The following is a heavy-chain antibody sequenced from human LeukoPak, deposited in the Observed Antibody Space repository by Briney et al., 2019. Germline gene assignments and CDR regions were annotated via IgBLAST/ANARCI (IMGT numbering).Heavy chain of an antibody. CDR3: ARAMGFVDY. Sequence: SETLSLTCIVSGVSISNYYWSWIRQPPGKGLEWIGYIYYSGSTYYNPSLKSRVTISVDTSKNQFSLKLSSVTAADTAVYYCARAMGFVDYWGQGTLVTVSS. J-gene: IGHJ4*02. CDR1: GVSISNYY. CDR2: IYYSGST. D-gene: IGHD5-24*01. V-gene: IGHV4-59*08.